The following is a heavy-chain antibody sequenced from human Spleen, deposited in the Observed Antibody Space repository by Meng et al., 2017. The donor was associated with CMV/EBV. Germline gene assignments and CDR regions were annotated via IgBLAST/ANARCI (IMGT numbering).Heavy chain of an antibody. CDR2: ISAYNGNT. CDR3: ARVLWPGGDILPYYFDY. Sequence: ASVKVSCKASGYTFTSYGISWVRQAPGQGLEWMGWISAYNGNTNYAQKFQGRVTITADKSTTTGYMELSSLRSEDTAVYYCARVLWPGGDILPYYFDYWGQGTLVTVSS. CDR1: GYTFTSYG. V-gene: IGHV1-18*01. J-gene: IGHJ4*02. D-gene: IGHD3-9*01.